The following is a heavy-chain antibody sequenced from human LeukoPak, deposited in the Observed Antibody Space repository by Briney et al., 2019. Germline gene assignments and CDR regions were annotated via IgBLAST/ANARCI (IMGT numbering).Heavy chain of an antibody. V-gene: IGHV3-23*01. D-gene: IGHD6-19*01. Sequence: GGSLRLSCAASGFTFSSYAMSWVRQAPGKGLEWVSAISGSGGSTYYADSVKGRFTISRDNSKNTLYLQMNSLRAEDTAVYYCAKSQGIAVAGSRRWFDPWGQGTWSPSPQ. J-gene: IGHJ5*02. CDR3: AKSQGIAVAGSRRWFDP. CDR1: GFTFSSYA. CDR2: ISGSGGST.